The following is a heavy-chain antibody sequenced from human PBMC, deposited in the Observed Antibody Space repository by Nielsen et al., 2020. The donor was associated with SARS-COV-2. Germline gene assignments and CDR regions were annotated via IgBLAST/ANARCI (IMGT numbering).Heavy chain of an antibody. CDR3: ARGVGATQYYYYYYYMDV. Sequence: GESLKISCAASGFTFSDHYMDWVRQAPGKGLEWVGRTRNKANSYTTEYAASVKGRFTISRDDSKNSLYLQMNSLKTEDTAVYYCARGVGATQYYYYYYYMDVWGKGTTVTVSS. CDR1: GFTFSDHY. V-gene: IGHV3-72*01. D-gene: IGHD1-26*01. CDR2: TRNKANSYTT. J-gene: IGHJ6*03.